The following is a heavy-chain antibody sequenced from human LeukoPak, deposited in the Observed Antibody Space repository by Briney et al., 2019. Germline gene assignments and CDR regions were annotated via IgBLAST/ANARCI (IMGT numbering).Heavy chain of an antibody. CDR3: GGEYQLLYDDY. CDR2: IYYSGST. J-gene: IGHJ4*02. CDR1: GGSISSSSYY. V-gene: IGHV4-39*07. Sequence: SETLSLTCTVSGGSISSSSYYWGWIRQPPGKGLEWIGSIYYSGSTYYNPSLKSRVTISVDTSKNQFSLKLSSVTAADTAVYYCGGEYQLLYDDYWGQGTLVTVSS. D-gene: IGHD2-2*02.